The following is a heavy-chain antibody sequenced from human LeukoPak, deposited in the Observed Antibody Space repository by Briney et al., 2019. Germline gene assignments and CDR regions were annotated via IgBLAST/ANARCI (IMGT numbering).Heavy chain of an antibody. CDR2: ISYDGSNK. J-gene: IGHJ4*02. D-gene: IGHD1-26*01. CDR3: AREHTVGGQDFDY. CDR1: GFTFSSYA. Sequence: GGSLRLSCAASGFTFSSYAMHWVRQAPGKGLEWVAVISYDGSNKYYADSVKGRFTISRDNSKNTLYLQMNSLRAEDTAVYYCAREHTVGGQDFDYWGQGTLVTVSS. V-gene: IGHV3-30-3*01.